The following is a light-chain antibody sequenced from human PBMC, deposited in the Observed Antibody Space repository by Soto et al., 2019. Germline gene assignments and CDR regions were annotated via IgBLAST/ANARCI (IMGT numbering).Light chain of an antibody. CDR2: GAS. Sequence: VVLTESPFTLSLCPGQTADLSVSFCQSVSSGYLAWYQQKPGQAPRLLIYGASSRATGIPDRFSGSGSGTDFTLTISRLEPEDFAVYYCQQYGSSRWTFGQGTKVDIK. CDR3: QQYGSSRWT. J-gene: IGKJ1*01. V-gene: IGKV3-20*01. CDR1: QSVSSGY.